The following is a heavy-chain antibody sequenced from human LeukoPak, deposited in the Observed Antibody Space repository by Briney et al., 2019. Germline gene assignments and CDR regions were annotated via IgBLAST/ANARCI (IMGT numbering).Heavy chain of an antibody. Sequence: PSETLSLTCTVSGGSISSYYWSWIRQPPGKGLEWIGYIYTSGSTNYNPSLKSRVTISVDTSKNQFSLKLSSVTAADTAVYYCASAKVLLWFGARRTNWFDPWGQGTLVTVSS. CDR2: IYTSGST. CDR1: GGSISSYY. V-gene: IGHV4-4*09. D-gene: IGHD3-10*01. CDR3: ASAKVLLWFGARRTNWFDP. J-gene: IGHJ5*02.